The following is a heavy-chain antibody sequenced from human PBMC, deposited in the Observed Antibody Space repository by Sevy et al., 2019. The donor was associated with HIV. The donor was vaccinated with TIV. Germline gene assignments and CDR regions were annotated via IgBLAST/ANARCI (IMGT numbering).Heavy chain of an antibody. V-gene: IGHV4-39*01. CDR3: ARFTYYYDSSGYHFDY. J-gene: IGHJ4*02. CDR2: IYYSGST. D-gene: IGHD3-22*01. Sequence: SETLSLTCTVSGGSISSSSYYWGWICQPPGKGLEWIGSIYYSGSTYYNPSLKSRVTISVDTSKNQFSLKLSSVTAADTAVYYCARFTYYYDSSGYHFDYWGQGTLVTVSS. CDR1: GGSISSSSYY.